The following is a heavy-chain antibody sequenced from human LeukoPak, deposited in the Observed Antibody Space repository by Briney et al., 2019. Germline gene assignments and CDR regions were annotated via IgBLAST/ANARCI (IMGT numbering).Heavy chain of an antibody. Sequence: PSETLSLTCTVSGASFTSNYWSWIRQPPGKGLEWIGYIYYSGTTTYNPSLERRVSMSADMSKTQFSLSLNSVTATDTAVYYCARLDCGGDCFVDYWGQGTLVTVSS. CDR3: ARLDCGGDCFVDY. CDR1: GASFTSNY. V-gene: IGHV4-59*08. D-gene: IGHD2-21*02. CDR2: IYYSGTT. J-gene: IGHJ4*02.